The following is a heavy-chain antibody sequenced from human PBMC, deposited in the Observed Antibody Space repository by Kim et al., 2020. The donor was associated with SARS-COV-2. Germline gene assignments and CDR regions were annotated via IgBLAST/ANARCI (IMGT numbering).Heavy chain of an antibody. J-gene: IGHJ5*02. CDR3: ARTHNAGGGTTVTASKADWFDP. Sequence: SGPTLVKPTQTLTLTCSFSGFSLTTRGMCVSWIRQPPVKALEWLARIDWDNDKYYRKSLKTRLTISKDTSKNQVVLTMTNVDPVDTATYYCARTHNAGGGTTVTASKADWFDPWGQGTLVTVSS. D-gene: IGHD4-17*01. CDR2: IDWDNDK. CDR1: GFSLTTRGMC. V-gene: IGHV2-70*11.